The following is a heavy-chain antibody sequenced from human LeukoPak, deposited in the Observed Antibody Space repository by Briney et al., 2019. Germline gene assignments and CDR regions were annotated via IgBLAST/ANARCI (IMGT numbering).Heavy chain of an antibody. J-gene: IGHJ4*02. CDR2: ISAYNDNT. CDR3: ARDLVRGVIGF. CDR1: GYTFTNYG. D-gene: IGHD3-10*01. Sequence: ASVKVSCKASGYTFTNYGVTWVRQAPGQGLEWMGWISAYNDNTNYAQKLQGRVTMTTDTSTTTAYMELRSLRSDDTAVYYCARDLVRGVIGFWGQGTLVTVSS. V-gene: IGHV1-18*01.